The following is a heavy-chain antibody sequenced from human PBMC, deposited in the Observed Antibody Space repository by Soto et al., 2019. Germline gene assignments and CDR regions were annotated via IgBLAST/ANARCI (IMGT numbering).Heavy chain of an antibody. CDR1: GFSLSTSGVG. V-gene: IGHV2-5*01. Sequence: GPTLVSPTQTLALTCTFAGFSLSTSGVGVGWIRQPPGKALEWLALIYWNDDKRYSPSLKSRLTITKDTSKNQVVLTMTNMDPVDTATYYCAHRRPRDCSGGSCYSFVRWFDPWGQGTLVTVSS. CDR3: AHRRPRDCSGGSCYSFVRWFDP. J-gene: IGHJ5*02. CDR2: IYWNDDK. D-gene: IGHD2-15*01.